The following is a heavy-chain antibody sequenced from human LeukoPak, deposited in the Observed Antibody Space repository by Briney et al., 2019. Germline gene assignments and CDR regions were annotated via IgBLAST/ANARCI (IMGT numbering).Heavy chain of an antibody. CDR3: ARTAGSVVFVAKNYFDS. D-gene: IGHD5-12*01. J-gene: IGHJ4*02. CDR1: GGSISSSNW. CDR2: IYSDGSS. V-gene: IGHV4-4*02. Sequence: SGTLSLTCAVSGGSISSSNWWSWVRQPPGKGLEWIGEIYSDGSSDYIPSLKRRVSISLDTSKNQFSLRLSSVTAADTAVYYCARTAGSVVFVAKNYFDSWGQGTLVSVSS.